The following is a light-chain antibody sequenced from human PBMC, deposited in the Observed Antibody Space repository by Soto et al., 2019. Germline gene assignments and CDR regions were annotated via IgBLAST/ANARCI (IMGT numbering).Light chain of an antibody. CDR1: QSISSW. CDR3: QQYNSYTWT. J-gene: IGKJ1*01. CDR2: KAS. Sequence: DIQMTQSPSTLSASVGDRVTITCRASQSISSWLAWYQQKPGKAPKLLIYKASILESGVPSRFSGSGSGTEFTLTISRLQPDDFATYYCQQYNSYTWTFGQGTKVEIK. V-gene: IGKV1-5*03.